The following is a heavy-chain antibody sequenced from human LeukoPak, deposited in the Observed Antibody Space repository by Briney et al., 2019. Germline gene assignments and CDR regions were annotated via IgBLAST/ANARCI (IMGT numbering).Heavy chain of an antibody. V-gene: IGHV3-11*04. J-gene: IGHJ5*02. D-gene: IGHD2-2*01. CDR1: GFTVSSNY. CDR2: ISSSGSTK. Sequence: GGSLRLSCAASGFTVSSNYMSWVRQAPGKGLEWVSYISSSGSTKYYTDSVKGRFTISRDSAKNSLYLQVNSLRAEDTAVYYCARTRFGYCGGTNCPNWFDPWGQGTLVTVSS. CDR3: ARTRFGYCGGTNCPNWFDP.